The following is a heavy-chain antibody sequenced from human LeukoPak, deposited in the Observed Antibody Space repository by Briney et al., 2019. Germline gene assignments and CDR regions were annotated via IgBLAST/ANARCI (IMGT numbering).Heavy chain of an antibody. V-gene: IGHV1-2*02. Sequence: ASVKVSCKASGYTFTGYYMHWVRQAPGQGLEWMGWINPNSGGTNYAQKFQGRVTMTRDTSISTAYMELSRLRSDDTAVYYCAREFGGLYYYYGMDVWGQGTTVTVSS. D-gene: IGHD4-23*01. CDR3: AREFGGLYYYYGMDV. J-gene: IGHJ6*02. CDR1: GYTFTGYY. CDR2: INPNSGGT.